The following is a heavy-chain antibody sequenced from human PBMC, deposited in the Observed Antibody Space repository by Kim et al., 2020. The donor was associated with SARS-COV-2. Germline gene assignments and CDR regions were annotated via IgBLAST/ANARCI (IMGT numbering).Heavy chain of an antibody. J-gene: IGHJ4*02. D-gene: IGHD3-22*01. CDR3: ARGYYDSSGSLDY. Sequence: YADSVKGRFTISRDNSKNTLYLQMNSLRAEDTAVYYCARGYYDSSGSLDYWGQGTLVTVSS. V-gene: IGHV3-33*01.